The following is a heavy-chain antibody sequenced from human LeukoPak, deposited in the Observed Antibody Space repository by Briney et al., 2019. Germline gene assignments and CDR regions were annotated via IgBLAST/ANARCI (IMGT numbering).Heavy chain of an antibody. CDR3: ARDPTRYCSGGSCFSGGIDY. V-gene: IGHV3-7*01. Sequence: GGSLRLSCAASGFTFSSYWMSWVRQAPGKGLEWVANIKQDGSEKYYVDSVKGRFTISRDSAKNSLYLQMNSLRAEDTAVYYCARDPTRYCSGGSCFSGGIDYWGQGTLVTVSS. CDR1: GFTFSSYW. J-gene: IGHJ4*02. D-gene: IGHD2-15*01. CDR2: IKQDGSEK.